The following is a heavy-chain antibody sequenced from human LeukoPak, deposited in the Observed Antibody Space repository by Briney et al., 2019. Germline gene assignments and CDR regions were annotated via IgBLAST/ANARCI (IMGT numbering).Heavy chain of an antibody. CDR2: IRYDGSNK. V-gene: IGHV3-30*02. CDR3: AKDLYPRVLVPIDY. J-gene: IGHJ4*02. D-gene: IGHD2-2*01. CDR1: GFTFSSYG. Sequence: GGSLRLSCAASGFTFSSYGMHWVRQAPGKGLEWVSFIRYDGSNKYYADSVKGRFTISRDNSKNTLYLQMNSLRAEDSAVYYCAKDLYPRVLVPIDYWGQGTLVTVSS.